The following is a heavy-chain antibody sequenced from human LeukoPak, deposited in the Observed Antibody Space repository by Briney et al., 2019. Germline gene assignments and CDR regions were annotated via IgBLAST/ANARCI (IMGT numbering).Heavy chain of an antibody. Sequence: SGPTLVKPTQTLTLTCTFSGFSLTTSGVGVGWIRQHPGKALEWVAVVCGNDDKLHSPPLRSRLTITNDTSKNQVVLTMTNMDPVDTATYYCASQLLSRGYFDPWGQGTLVTVSS. CDR1: GFSLTTSGVG. J-gene: IGHJ4*02. CDR2: VCGNDDK. CDR3: ASQLLSRGYFDP. V-gene: IGHV2-5*01. D-gene: IGHD1-1*01.